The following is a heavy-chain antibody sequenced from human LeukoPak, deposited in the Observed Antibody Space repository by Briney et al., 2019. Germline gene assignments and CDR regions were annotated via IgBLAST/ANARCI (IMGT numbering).Heavy chain of an antibody. V-gene: IGHV1-18*01. J-gene: IGHJ4*02. CDR2: ISAYNGNT. CDR1: GYTFTSYD. CDR3: ARSITNTYCGGDCYSDN. D-gene: IGHD2-21*02. Sequence: ASVKVSCKASGYTFTSYDITWVRQAPGQGLEWMGWISAYNGNTNYAQKLQGRVTMTTDTSTSTAYMELRSPRSDDTAVYYCARSITNTYCGGDCYSDNWGQGTLVTVSS.